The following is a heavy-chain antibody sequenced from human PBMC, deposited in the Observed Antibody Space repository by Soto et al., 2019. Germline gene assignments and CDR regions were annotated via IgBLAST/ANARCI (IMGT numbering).Heavy chain of an antibody. CDR2: ISAYNGNT. J-gene: IGHJ6*02. V-gene: IGHV1-18*04. Sequence: ASVKVSCKASGYAFTSYGISWVRQAPGQGLEWMGWISAYNGNTNYAQKLQGRVTMTTDTSTSTAYMELRSLRSDDTAVYYCARDYTPYSSGWHYYYGMDVWGQGTTVTVSS. CDR3: ARDYTPYSSGWHYYYGMDV. D-gene: IGHD6-19*01. CDR1: GYAFTSYG.